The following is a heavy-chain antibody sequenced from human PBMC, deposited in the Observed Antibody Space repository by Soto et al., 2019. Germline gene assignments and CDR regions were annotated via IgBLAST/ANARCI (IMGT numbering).Heavy chain of an antibody. CDR2: ISGHNGDT. D-gene: IGHD3-3*01. Sequence: QVQLVQSEAEVKKPGASLKVSCRAAGYNFANYGISWVRQAPGQGLEWMGWISGHNGDTKYAQKVHGRANMTADTSTSPAYIEMWSMRSDDTAVYYCARDADYNDFWGGVMELYSYNMDLWGQGTTVTV. CDR3: ARDADYNDFWGGVMELYSYNMDL. V-gene: IGHV1-18*01. J-gene: IGHJ6*02. CDR1: GYNFANYG.